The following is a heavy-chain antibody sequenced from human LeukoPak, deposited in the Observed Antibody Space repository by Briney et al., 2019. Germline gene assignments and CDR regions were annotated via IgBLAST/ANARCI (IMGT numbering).Heavy chain of an antibody. CDR3: VKDPSSYDILTGQPFFDY. Sequence: GGSLRLSCSASGFTFSSYAMHWVRQAPGKGLEYVSAISSNGGSTYYADSVKGRFTISRDNSKNTLYLQMSNLRAEDTAVYYCVKDPSSYDILTGQPFFDYWGQGTLVTVSS. CDR2: ISSNGGST. D-gene: IGHD3-9*01. CDR1: GFTFSSYA. V-gene: IGHV3-64D*06. J-gene: IGHJ4*02.